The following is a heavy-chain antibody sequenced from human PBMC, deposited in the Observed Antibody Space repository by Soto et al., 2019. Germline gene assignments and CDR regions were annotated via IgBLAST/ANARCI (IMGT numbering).Heavy chain of an antibody. CDR3: ARDPCVDIVSVYYYGMDV. V-gene: IGHV1-2*02. CDR2: INPNSGGT. J-gene: IGHJ6*02. CDR1: GNTFTCYY. D-gene: IGHD5-12*01. Sequence: VXSVKVSCKGSGNTFTCYYMHLVRQAPGQGLECMGWINPNSGGTNYAQKFQGRVTMTRDTSISTAYMELSRLRYVDTAVYYCARDPCVDIVSVYYYGMDVWGQGTTVTVSS.